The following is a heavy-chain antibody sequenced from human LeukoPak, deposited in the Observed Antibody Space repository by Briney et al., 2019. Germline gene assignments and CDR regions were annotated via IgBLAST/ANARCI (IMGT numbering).Heavy chain of an antibody. J-gene: IGHJ4*02. CDR1: GFTFSGYS. D-gene: IGHD3-22*01. CDR2: FGTRSTSI. CDR3: AREVSEGFDF. V-gene: IGHV3-21*01. Sequence: GGSLRLSCTASGFTFSGYSMNWIRQAPGKGLEWVSSFGTRSTSIYHAGSVKGRFAISRDNAKNSLYLQMNSLRAGDTALYYCAREVSEGFDFWGQGTLVTVSS.